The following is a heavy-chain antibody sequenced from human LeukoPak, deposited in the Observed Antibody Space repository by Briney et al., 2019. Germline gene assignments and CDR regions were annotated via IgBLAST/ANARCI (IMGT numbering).Heavy chain of an antibody. D-gene: IGHD6-13*01. CDR2: MNPNSGNT. V-gene: IGHV1-8*03. CDR3: ARVVAAAGLFYYYYYMDV. Sequence: SVKVSCKASGYTFTSYDINWVRQATGQGLEWMGWMNPNSGNTGYAQKFQGRVTITRNTSISTAYMELSSLRSEDTAVYYCARVVAAAGLFYYYYYMDVWGKGTTVTVSS. J-gene: IGHJ6*03. CDR1: GYTFTSYD.